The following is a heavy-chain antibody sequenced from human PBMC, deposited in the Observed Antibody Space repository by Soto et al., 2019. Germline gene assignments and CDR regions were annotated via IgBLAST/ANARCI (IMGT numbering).Heavy chain of an antibody. CDR3: ASYRGSGSHFDY. J-gene: IGHJ4*02. V-gene: IGHV4-59*01. D-gene: IGHD3-10*01. CDR1: GGSISSYY. Sequence: SETLSLTCTVSGGSISSYYWSWIRQPPGKGLEWIGYIYYSGSTNYNPSLKSRVTISVDTSKNQFSLKLSSVTAADTAVYYCASYRGSGSHFDYWGQGTLVTVSS. CDR2: IYYSGST.